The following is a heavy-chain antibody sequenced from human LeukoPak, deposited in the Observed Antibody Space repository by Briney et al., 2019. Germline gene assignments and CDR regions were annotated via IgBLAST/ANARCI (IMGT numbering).Heavy chain of an antibody. CDR2: INSDGSST. Sequence: GGSLRLSCAPSGFTFSSYWMHWVRQAPGKGLVWVSRINSDGSSTSYADSVKGRFTISRDNAKNTLYLQMNSLRAEDTAVYYCARDEGSGNTMMPLDYWGQGTLVTVSS. CDR1: GFTFSSYW. D-gene: IGHD3-22*01. CDR3: ARDEGSGNTMMPLDY. J-gene: IGHJ4*02. V-gene: IGHV3-74*01.